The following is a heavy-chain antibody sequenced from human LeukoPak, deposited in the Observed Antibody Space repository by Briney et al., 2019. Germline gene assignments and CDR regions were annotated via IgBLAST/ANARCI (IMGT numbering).Heavy chain of an antibody. V-gene: IGHV1-18*01. CDR2: ISAYNGNT. CDR3: ASPFYYDRGDAFDI. J-gene: IGHJ3*02. D-gene: IGHD3-3*01. Sequence: ASVKVSCKASGYTFTSYGISWVRQDPGQRLEWMGWISAYNGNTNYAQKLQGRVTMTTDTSTSTAYMELRSLRSDDTAVYYCASPFYYDRGDAFDIWGQGTMVTVSS. CDR1: GYTFTSYG.